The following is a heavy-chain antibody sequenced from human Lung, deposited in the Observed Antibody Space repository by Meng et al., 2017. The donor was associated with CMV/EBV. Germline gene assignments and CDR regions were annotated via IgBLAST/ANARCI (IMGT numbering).Heavy chain of an antibody. CDR3: AREGLVGDLRYFDL. J-gene: IGHJ2*01. V-gene: IGHV1-2*06. D-gene: IGHD3-16*01. CDR2: INPNSGGA. Sequence: LGESVAGVNKPGASGKVPCKHSAYTFAGYYMHWVRQAPGQGLGWMGRINPNSGGANYAQKFQGRVTMTRDTSISTAYMELSRLRSDDTAVYYCAREGLVGDLRYFDLWGRGTLVTVSS. CDR1: AYTFAGYY.